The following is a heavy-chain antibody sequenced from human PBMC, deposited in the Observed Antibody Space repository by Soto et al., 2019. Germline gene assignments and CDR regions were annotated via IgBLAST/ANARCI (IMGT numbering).Heavy chain of an antibody. CDR2: IIPKFGTT. J-gene: IGHJ4*02. D-gene: IGHD4-17*01. V-gene: IGHV1-69*13. CDR3: ARELDPYYGGNTLSLDY. CDR1: GGSFSTYG. Sequence: QVQLVQSGAEVKKPGSSVKVSCKASGGSFSTYGINWVRLAPGQGLEWMGGIIPKFGTTNYAQKFRARVTITAEASTNTAYMELNYLRSEDTAVYFCARELDPYYGGNTLSLDYWGQGTLVTVSS.